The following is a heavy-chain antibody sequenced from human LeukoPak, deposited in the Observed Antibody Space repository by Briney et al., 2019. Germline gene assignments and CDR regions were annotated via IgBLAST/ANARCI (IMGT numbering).Heavy chain of an antibody. Sequence: GGSLRLSCAASGFTFSSYSMNWVRQAPGKGLEWVSYISSSSSTIYYADSVKGRFTISRDNAKNSLYLQMNSLRAEDTAVYYCARDTTYSGATLDYWGQGTLVTVSS. D-gene: IGHD1-26*01. CDR3: ARDTTYSGATLDY. CDR1: GFTFSSYS. V-gene: IGHV3-48*01. J-gene: IGHJ4*02. CDR2: ISSSSSTI.